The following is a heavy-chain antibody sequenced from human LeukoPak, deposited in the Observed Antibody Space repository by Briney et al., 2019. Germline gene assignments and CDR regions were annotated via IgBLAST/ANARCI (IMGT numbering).Heavy chain of an antibody. CDR1: GFTVSTNY. CDR2: IYSSGNT. CDR3: ARARDYYDSSGYKYGMDV. J-gene: IGHJ6*02. Sequence: PGGSLRLSCAASGFTVSTNYMSWVRQAPGKGLEWVSVIYSSGNTYYADSVRGRFTISRDNSKNTLYLQMNSLRAEDTAVYYCARARDYYDSSGYKYGMDVWGQGTTVTVSS. V-gene: IGHV3-53*01. D-gene: IGHD3-22*01.